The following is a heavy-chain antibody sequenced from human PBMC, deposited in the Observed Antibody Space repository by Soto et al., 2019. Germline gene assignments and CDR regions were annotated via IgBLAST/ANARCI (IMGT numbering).Heavy chain of an antibody. Sequence: PGGSLRLSCAASGFTFSIYGMHWFRQAPGKGLEWVAVIWYDGSNKYYADSVKGRFTISRDNSKNTLYLQMNSLRAEDTAVYYCARDPKQQLVRGAFDIWGQGTMVTVSS. D-gene: IGHD6-13*01. CDR2: IWYDGSNK. CDR3: ARDPKQQLVRGAFDI. CDR1: GFTFSIYG. J-gene: IGHJ3*02. V-gene: IGHV3-33*01.